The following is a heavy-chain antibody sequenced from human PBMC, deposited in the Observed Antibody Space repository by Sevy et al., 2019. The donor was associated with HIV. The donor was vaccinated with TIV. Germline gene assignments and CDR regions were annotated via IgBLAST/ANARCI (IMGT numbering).Heavy chain of an antibody. J-gene: IGHJ4*02. CDR1: GFTFSSFA. D-gene: IGHD2-2*01. CDR2: ISYDGSSK. Sequence: GSLRLSCAASGFTFSSFAMHWVRQAPGKGLEWVAVISYDGSSKYYPDSVKGRFTISRDNAKNTLYLQMNRLRPEDTAVYFCAILGVDCVSTNCYGMRSLSFDFWGQGTLVTVSS. V-gene: IGHV3-30-3*01. CDR3: AILGVDCVSTNCYGMRSLSFDF.